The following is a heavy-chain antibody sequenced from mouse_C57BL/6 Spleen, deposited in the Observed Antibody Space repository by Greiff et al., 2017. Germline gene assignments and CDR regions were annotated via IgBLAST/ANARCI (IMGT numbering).Heavy chain of an antibody. Sequence: EVKLVESGGDLVKPGGSLKLSCAASGFTFSSYGMSWVRQTPDKRLEWVATISSGGSYTYYPDSVKGRFTITRDNAKNTLYLQMSSLKSEDTAMYYCARRGGVTPDYYAMDYWGQGTSVTVSS. D-gene: IGHD2-5*01. CDR1: GFTFSSYG. J-gene: IGHJ4*01. V-gene: IGHV5-6*02. CDR2: ISSGGSYT. CDR3: ARRGGVTPDYYAMDY.